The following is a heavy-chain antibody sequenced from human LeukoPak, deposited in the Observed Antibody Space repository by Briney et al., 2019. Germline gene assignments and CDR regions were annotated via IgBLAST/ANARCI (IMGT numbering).Heavy chain of an antibody. Sequence: SVKVPCKASGYTFTNYYMHWVRQAPGQGLEWMGIINPSGGSTKYAQKFQGRVTMTRDTSTSTVYMELSSLRSEDTAVYYCARGYSGYDSDYWGQGTLVTVSS. CDR1: GYTFTNYY. J-gene: IGHJ4*02. V-gene: IGHV1-46*01. CDR2: INPSGGST. CDR3: ARGYSGYDSDY. D-gene: IGHD5-12*01.